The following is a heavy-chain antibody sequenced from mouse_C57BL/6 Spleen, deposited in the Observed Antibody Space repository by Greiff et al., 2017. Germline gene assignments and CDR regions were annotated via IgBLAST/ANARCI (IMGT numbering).Heavy chain of an antibody. CDR1: GYTFPDYN. CDR3: ARRLLRYAMDY. V-gene: IGHV1-18*01. Sequence: EVQVVESGPELVKPGASVKIPCKASGYTFPDYNMDWVKQSHGKSLEWIGDINPNNGGTIYNQKFKGKATLTVDKSSSTAYMELRSLTSEDTAVYYCARRLLRYAMDYWGQGTSVTVSS. J-gene: IGHJ4*01. D-gene: IGHD1-1*01. CDR2: INPNNGGT.